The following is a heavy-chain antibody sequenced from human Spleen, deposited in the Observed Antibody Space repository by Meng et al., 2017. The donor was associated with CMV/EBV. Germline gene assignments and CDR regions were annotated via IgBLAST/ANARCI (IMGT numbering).Heavy chain of an antibody. CDR3: ARELDTAMVTPDRYYYYYGMDV. D-gene: IGHD5-18*01. J-gene: IGHJ6*02. CDR1: GFTFSSYS. Sequence: GGSLRLSCAASGFTFSSYSMNWVRQAPGKGLEWVSSISSSSYIYYADSVKGRFTISRDNAKNSLYLQMNSLRAEDTAVYYCARELDTAMVTPDRYYYYYGMDVWGQGTTVTVSS. V-gene: IGHV3-21*01. CDR2: ISSSSYI.